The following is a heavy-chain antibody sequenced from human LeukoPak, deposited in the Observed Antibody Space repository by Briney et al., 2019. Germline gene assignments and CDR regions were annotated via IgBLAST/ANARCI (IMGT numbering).Heavy chain of an antibody. V-gene: IGHV3-11*04. D-gene: IGHD1-26*01. CDR1: GFTFSDYY. J-gene: IGHJ4*02. Sequence: GGSLRLSCAASGFTFSDYYMSWIRQAPGKGLEWVSYISSSGSTIYYADSVKGRFSISRDNANNSLYLQMNSLRPEDTAVYYCSRYRGTYYDYWGQGTLVTVSS. CDR3: SRYRGTYYDY. CDR2: ISSSGSTI.